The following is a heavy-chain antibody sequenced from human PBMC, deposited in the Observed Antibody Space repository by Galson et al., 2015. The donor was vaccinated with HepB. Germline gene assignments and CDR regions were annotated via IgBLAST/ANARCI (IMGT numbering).Heavy chain of an antibody. V-gene: IGHV3-72*01. CDR1: GFSISNFF. Sequence: SLRLSCAASGFSISNFFMAWVRQAPGKGLETVGRVGHKADNYDTKYAASVEGNFIISRDESENSVYLQMNNLKIEDTALYYCAQNLTYYYGSGSYFVGMDVWGQGTTVTVSS. D-gene: IGHD3-10*01. CDR2: VGHKADNYDT. J-gene: IGHJ6*02. CDR3: AQNLTYYYGSGSYFVGMDV.